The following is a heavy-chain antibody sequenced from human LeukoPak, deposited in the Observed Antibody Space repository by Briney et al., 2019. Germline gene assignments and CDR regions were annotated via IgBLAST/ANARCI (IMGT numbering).Heavy chain of an antibody. J-gene: IGHJ4*02. CDR1: GGSISSYY. V-gene: IGHV4-59*01. Sequence: PSETRSLTCTVSGGSISSYYWSWIRQPPGKGLEWIGSIYYSGSTNYNPSLKSRVTISVDTSKNQFSLKLRSVTAADTAVYYCAKARYYDSSGPHKYYFDYWGQGTLVTVSS. CDR2: IYYSGST. D-gene: IGHD3-22*01. CDR3: AKARYYDSSGPHKYYFDY.